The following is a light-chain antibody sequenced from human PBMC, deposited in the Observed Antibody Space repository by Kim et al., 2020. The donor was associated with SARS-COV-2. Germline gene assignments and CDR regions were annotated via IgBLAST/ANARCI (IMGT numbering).Light chain of an antibody. CDR3: QAWGAGVRV. CDR1: IGHSSNA. CDR2: LDSDGRH. V-gene: IGLV4-69*01. J-gene: IGLJ3*02. Sequence: SVKRPGTRTIGHSSNAIAWHQQQPEKGPRYLMKLDSDGRHIKGDGIPDRFSGSSSGAERYLIISSLQSEDEADYFCQAWGAGVRVFGGGTKVTVL.